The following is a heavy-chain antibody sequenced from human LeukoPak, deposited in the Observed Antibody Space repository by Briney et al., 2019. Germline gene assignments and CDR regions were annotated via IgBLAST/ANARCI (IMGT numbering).Heavy chain of an antibody. CDR3: ARVYYDSSGYYGLSN. Sequence: SVKISCKASGGTFSSYAISWVRQAPGQGLEWMGGIIPIFGTANYAQKFQGRVTITADESTSTAHMELSSLRSEDTAVYYCARVYYDSSGYYGLSNWGQGTLVTVSS. V-gene: IGHV1-69*13. CDR1: GGTFSSYA. CDR2: IIPIFGTA. D-gene: IGHD3-22*01. J-gene: IGHJ4*02.